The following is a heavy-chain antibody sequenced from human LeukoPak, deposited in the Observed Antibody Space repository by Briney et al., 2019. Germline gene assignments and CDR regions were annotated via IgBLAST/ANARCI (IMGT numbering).Heavy chain of an antibody. Sequence: GESLKISCQGSGSSFTSYWIGWVRRLPGKGLEWMGIIYPGDSDTRYSPSFQSQVNISADKSISTAYPQWSSLKASDTAVYYCARQLGGVPLRDRYCSSTSCSNWFDPWGQGTLVTVSS. CDR1: GSSFTSYW. V-gene: IGHV5-51*01. D-gene: IGHD2-2*01. CDR2: IYPGDSDT. J-gene: IGHJ5*02. CDR3: ARQLGGVPLRDRYCSSTSCSNWFDP.